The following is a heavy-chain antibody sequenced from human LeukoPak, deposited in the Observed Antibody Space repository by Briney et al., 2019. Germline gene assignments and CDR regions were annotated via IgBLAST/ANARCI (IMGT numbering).Heavy chain of an antibody. CDR3: AGDFIGDWGGLDY. J-gene: IGHJ4*02. CDR2: IYYSGST. CDR1: GGSVSSGSYY. V-gene: IGHV4-61*01. D-gene: IGHD2-21*02. Sequence: PSETLSLTCTVSGGSVSSGSYYWSWIRQPPGKGLEWIGYIYYSGSTNYNPSLKSRVTISVDTSKNQFSLKLSSVTAADTAVYYCAGDFIGDWGGLDYWGQGTLVTVSS.